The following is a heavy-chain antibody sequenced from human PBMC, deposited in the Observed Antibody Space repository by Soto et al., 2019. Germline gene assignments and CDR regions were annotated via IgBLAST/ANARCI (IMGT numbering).Heavy chain of an antibody. J-gene: IGHJ5*02. CDR1: GGSFSGYY. Sequence: PSETLSLTCAVYGGSFSGYYWSWIRQPPGKGLEWIGEINHSGSTNYNPSLKSRVTISVDTSKNQFSLKLSSVTAADTAVYYCARGRVITIFGVVKRFRWFDPWGQGTLVTVSS. V-gene: IGHV4-34*01. CDR3: ARGRVITIFGVVKRFRWFDP. CDR2: INHSGST. D-gene: IGHD3-3*01.